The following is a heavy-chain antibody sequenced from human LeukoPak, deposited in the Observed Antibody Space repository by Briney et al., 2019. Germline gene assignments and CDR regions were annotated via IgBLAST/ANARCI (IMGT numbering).Heavy chain of an antibody. CDR1: GYTFTSYG. D-gene: IGHD6-13*01. Sequence: ASVKVSCKASGYTFTSYGISWVRQAPGQGLEWMGWVSAYNGNTNYAQKLQGRVTMTTDTSTSTAYMELRSLRSDDTAVYYCARDRGSSWENWFDPWGQGTLVTVSS. V-gene: IGHV1-18*01. J-gene: IGHJ5*02. CDR3: ARDRGSSWENWFDP. CDR2: VSAYNGNT.